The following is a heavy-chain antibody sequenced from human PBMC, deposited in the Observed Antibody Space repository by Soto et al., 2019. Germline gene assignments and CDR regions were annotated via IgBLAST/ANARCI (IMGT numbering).Heavy chain of an antibody. D-gene: IGHD2-15*01. CDR3: ARQGGDYYYYYRDV. J-gene: IGHJ6*03. Sequence: QVQLQESGPGLVKPSETLSLTCTVSGGSISSYYWSWIRQPPGQGLEWIGYIYYSGSTNYYPSLKSRVTIAVDTSKNRFSLKLSSVTAADTAVYYCARQGGDYYYYYRDVWGKGTTVTVS. CDR1: GGSISSYY. V-gene: IGHV4-59*01. CDR2: IYYSGST.